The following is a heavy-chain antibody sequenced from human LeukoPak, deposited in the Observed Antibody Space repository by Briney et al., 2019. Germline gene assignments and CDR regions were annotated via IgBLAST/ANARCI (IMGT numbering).Heavy chain of an antibody. D-gene: IGHD6-13*01. CDR1: GFTFSNYA. CDR2: ISGSGGST. CDR3: ARIIAAARCFQH. V-gene: IGHV3-23*01. J-gene: IGHJ1*01. Sequence: PGRSLRLSCAASGFTFSNYAMSWVRQAPGKWLEWVSDISGSGGSTYYADSVKGRFTISRDNSKNTLYLQMASLRAEDTAVYYCARIIAAARCFQHWGQGTLVTVSS.